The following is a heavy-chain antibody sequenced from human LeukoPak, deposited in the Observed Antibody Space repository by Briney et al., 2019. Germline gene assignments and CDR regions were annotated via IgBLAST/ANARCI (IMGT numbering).Heavy chain of an antibody. D-gene: IGHD4-23*01. CDR3: ARDQIKYGGNSAAFDI. CDR1: GFTFSSYW. J-gene: IGHJ3*02. V-gene: IGHV3-74*01. Sequence: TGGSLRLSCAASGFTFSSYWMHWVRQAPGKGLVWVSLINSDGTSSTYADSVKGRFTISRDNAKNTLYLQMNSLRAEDTAVYYCARDQIKYGGNSAAFDIWGQGTMVTVSS. CDR2: INSDGTSS.